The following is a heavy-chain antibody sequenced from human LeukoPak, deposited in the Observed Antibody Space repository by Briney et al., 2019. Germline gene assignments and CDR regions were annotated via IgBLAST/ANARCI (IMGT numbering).Heavy chain of an antibody. CDR3: ARDHYYYGSGTYPRHYYYYMDV. D-gene: IGHD3-10*01. CDR1: GFTVSSNY. J-gene: IGHJ6*03. V-gene: IGHV3-53*05. CDR2: IYSGGST. Sequence: PGGSLRLSCAASGFTVSSNYMSWVRQAPGKGLEWVSVIYSGGSTYYADSVKGRFTISRDNSKNTLSLQMNSLRGEDTAVYYCARDHYYYGSGTYPRHYYYYMDVWGMGTTVTVSS.